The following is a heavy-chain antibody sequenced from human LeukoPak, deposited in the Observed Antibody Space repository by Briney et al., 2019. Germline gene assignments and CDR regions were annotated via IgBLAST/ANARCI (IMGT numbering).Heavy chain of an antibody. CDR2: IKEDGSEK. CDR3: ARPIHGSSSSAFDY. V-gene: IGHV3-7*01. J-gene: IGHJ4*02. D-gene: IGHD6-6*01. Sequence: GGSLRLSCAASGFTFSIYWMSWVRQAPGKGLEWVANIKEDGSEKNYVGSVKGRFTISRDNSKNTLYLQMNSLRAEDTAVYYCARPIHGSSSSAFDYWGQGTLVTVSS. CDR1: GFTFSIYW.